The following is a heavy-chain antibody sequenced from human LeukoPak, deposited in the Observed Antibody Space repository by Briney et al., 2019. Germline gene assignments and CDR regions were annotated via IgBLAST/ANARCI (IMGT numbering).Heavy chain of an antibody. CDR2: IIPIFGKA. CDR1: GGTFSSYA. J-gene: IGHJ5*02. D-gene: IGHD7-27*01. V-gene: IGHV1-69*04. CDR3: ARGGENWFDP. Sequence: SSVKVTFKASGGTFSSYAISWVRQAPGQGLAWMGRIIPIFGKANYAQKFQGRVTITADKSTSTAYMELSSLTSEDTAVYYCARGGENWFDPWGQGTLVTVSS.